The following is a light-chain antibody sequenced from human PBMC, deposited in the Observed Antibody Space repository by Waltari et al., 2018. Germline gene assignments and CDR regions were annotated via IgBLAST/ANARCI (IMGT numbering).Light chain of an antibody. V-gene: IGKV1-12*01. CDR2: FAA. CDR1: QGINNW. Sequence: DIQMTQSPSSVSASVGDRVTLTCRASQGINNWLAWYQQKPGKAPKLLIYFAASLQTGIPSRFSGSGSGTDFTLTISSLQPEDFATYYCQQADSFPVTFGQGTRLEIK. J-gene: IGKJ5*01. CDR3: QQADSFPVT.